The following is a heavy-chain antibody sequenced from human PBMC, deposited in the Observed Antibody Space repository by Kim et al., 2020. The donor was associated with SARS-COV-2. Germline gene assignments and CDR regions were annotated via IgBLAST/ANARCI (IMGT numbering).Heavy chain of an antibody. CDR1: GGSFSGYY. V-gene: IGHV4-34*01. CDR3: ARDLYYYYGMDV. Sequence: SETLSLTCAVYGGSFSGYYWSWIRQPPGKGLEWIGEINHSGSTNYNPSLKSRVTISVDTSKNQFSLKLSSVTAADTAVYYCARDLYYYYGMDVWGQGTTVTVSS. J-gene: IGHJ6*02. CDR2: INHSGST.